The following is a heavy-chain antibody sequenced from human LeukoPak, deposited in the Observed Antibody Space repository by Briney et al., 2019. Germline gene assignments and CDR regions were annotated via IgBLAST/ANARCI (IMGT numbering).Heavy chain of an antibody. Sequence: ASVKVSCKASGGTFSSYAISWVRQAPGQGLEWMGGIIPIFGTANYAQKFQGRVTITADESTSTAYMELSSLRSEDTAVYYCARDRVDGTTTYFDYWGQGTLVTVSS. CDR2: IIPIFGTA. CDR1: GGTFSSYA. D-gene: IGHD1-1*01. V-gene: IGHV1-69*13. J-gene: IGHJ4*02. CDR3: ARDRVDGTTTYFDY.